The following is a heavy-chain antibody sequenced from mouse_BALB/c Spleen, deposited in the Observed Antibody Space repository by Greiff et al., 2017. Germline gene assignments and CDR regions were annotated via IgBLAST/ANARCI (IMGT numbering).Heavy chain of an antibody. CDR1: GFSLTSYG. CDR3: ARSYYDYDGGYYAMDY. Sequence: VMLVESGPGLVAPSQSLSITCTVSGFSLTSYGVHWVRQPPGKGLEWLGVIWAGGSTNYNSALMSRLSISKDNSKSQVFLKMNSLQTDDTARYYCARSYYDYDGGYYAMDYWGQGTSVTVSS. V-gene: IGHV2-9*02. J-gene: IGHJ4*01. CDR2: IWAGGST. D-gene: IGHD2-4*01.